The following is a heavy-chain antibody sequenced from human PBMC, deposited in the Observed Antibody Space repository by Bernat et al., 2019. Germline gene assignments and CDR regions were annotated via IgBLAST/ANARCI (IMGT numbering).Heavy chain of an antibody. CDR3: ARSNQWLVRWFDP. V-gene: IGHV3-23*01. J-gene: IGHJ5*02. D-gene: IGHD6-19*01. CDR1: GFIFSSYA. CDR2: ISGSGGSK. Sequence: EVQLLESGGGLEQPGGSLRLSCAASGFIFSSYAMSWVRQAPGKGLGWVSAISGSGGSKYYAASGKGRFPISRDNSKNTLYLQMNSLRAEDTAVYYCARSNQWLVRWFDPWGQGTLVTVSS.